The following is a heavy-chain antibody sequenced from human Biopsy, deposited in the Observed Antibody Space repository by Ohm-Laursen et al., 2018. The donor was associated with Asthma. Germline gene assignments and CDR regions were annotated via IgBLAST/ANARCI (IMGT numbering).Heavy chain of an antibody. CDR1: GYTFNSAG. CDR2: ISVYNGNT. V-gene: IGHV1-18*01. J-gene: IGHJ6*02. D-gene: IGHD3-10*01. Sequence: ASVTVSCHTSGYTFNSAGITWVRQAPGQGLEWMGLISVYNGNTKVAQKLQDRVTMITDTSTSTAYMELRSLRSDDTAVYFCARAVDYSHYYGIDVWGQGTTVTVS. CDR3: ARAVDYSHYYGIDV.